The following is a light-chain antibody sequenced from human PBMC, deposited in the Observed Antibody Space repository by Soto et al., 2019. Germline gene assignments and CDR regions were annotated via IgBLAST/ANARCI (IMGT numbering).Light chain of an antibody. CDR2: EVT. V-gene: IGLV2-8*01. J-gene: IGLJ1*01. Sequence: QSVLTQPPSASGSPGQSVTISCTGTSSDVGGYNYVSRYQQHPGKAPKLMIYEVTKRPSGVPDRFSGSKSGNTASLTVSGLQAEDEADYFCSSFAGTIFYVFGTGTKVTVL. CDR1: SSDVGGYNY. CDR3: SSFAGTIFYV.